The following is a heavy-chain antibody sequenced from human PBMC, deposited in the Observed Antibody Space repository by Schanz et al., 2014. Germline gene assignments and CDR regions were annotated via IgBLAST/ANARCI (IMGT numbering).Heavy chain of an antibody. Sequence: QVQLLQSGAEVKKPGASVKISCGTFGKRYFIHWVRQAPGQGLEWMGMIDPRGASTTYAQKFQGRLSLTGDMSTSTLYLELRSLTSEDTAVYYCARNYEWFESWGQGTLVTVSS. J-gene: IGHJ5*01. V-gene: IGHV1-46*02. CDR3: ARNYEWFES. D-gene: IGHD3-16*01. CDR1: GKRYF. CDR2: IDPRGAST.